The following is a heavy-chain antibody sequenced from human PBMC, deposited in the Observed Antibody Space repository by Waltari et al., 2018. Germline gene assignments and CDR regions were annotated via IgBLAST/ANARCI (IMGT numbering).Heavy chain of an antibody. CDR2: SNSDGSDP. J-gene: IGHJ6*02. CDR1: GFTFSRYW. CDR3: ARVARKTYSSPIPGRDYYYGMDV. V-gene: IGHV3-74*01. Sequence: EEQLVESGGGLIQPGESLRVSCAVSGFTFSRYWMNWVRQAPGRGLVWVGRSNSDGSDPSYADSVKGRFTISRDNAKNTVYLQMKSLRAEDTAVYYCARVARKTYSSPIPGRDYYYGMDVWGLGTTVTVSS. D-gene: IGHD6-13*01.